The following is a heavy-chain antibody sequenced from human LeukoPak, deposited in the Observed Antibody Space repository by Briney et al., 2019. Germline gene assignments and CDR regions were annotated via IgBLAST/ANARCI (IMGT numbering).Heavy chain of an antibody. CDR1: GGTISSSSYY. CDR3: ASHRATTR. CDR2: IYYSGST. V-gene: IGHV4-39*01. Sequence: SETLSLTCTVSGGTISSSSYYWGWIRQPPGKGLEWIGSIYYSGSTYYNPSLKSRVTISVDTSKNQFSLKLSSVTAADTAVYYCASHRATTRWGQGTLVTVSS. J-gene: IGHJ4*02. D-gene: IGHD4-17*01.